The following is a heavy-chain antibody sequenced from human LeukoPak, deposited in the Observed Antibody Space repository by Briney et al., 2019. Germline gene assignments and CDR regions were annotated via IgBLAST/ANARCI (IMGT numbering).Heavy chain of an antibody. CDR1: GGTFSSYA. V-gene: IGHV1-69*04. D-gene: IGHD5-18*01. Sequence: ASVKVSCKASGGTFSSYAISWVRQAPGQGLEWMGRIIPILGIANYAQKFQGRVTITADKSTSTAYMELSSLRSEDTAVYYCARADTAMVFWYFDLWGRGTLVTVSS. CDR2: IIPILGIA. J-gene: IGHJ2*01. CDR3: ARADTAMVFWYFDL.